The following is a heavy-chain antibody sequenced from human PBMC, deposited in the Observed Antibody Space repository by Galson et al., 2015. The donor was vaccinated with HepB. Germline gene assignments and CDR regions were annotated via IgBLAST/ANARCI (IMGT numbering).Heavy chain of an antibody. D-gene: IGHD1-26*01. CDR3: ARDLYSGSYLGVYFDY. V-gene: IGHV1-18*04. J-gene: IGHJ4*02. CDR1: GYTFTSYG. CDR2: ISAYNGNT. Sequence: SVKVSCKASGYTFTSYGISWVRQAPGQGLEWMGWISAYNGNTNYAQKLQGRVTMTTDTSTSTAYMELRSLRSDDTAVYYCARDLYSGSYLGVYFDYWGQGTLVTVSS.